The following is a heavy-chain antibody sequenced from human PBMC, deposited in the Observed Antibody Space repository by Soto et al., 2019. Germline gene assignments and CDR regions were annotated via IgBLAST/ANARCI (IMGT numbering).Heavy chain of an antibody. J-gene: IGHJ5*02. V-gene: IGHV1-18*01. CDR2: ISAYNGNT. D-gene: IGHD2-2*01. CDR1: GYTFTSYG. CDR3: ARVSIVLVPAFDP. Sequence: QVQLVQSGAEVKKPGASVKVSCKASGYTFTSYGISWVRQAPGQGLECMGWISAYNGNTNYAHKLQGRVTMTTDTTTRIAYMGISSLRSDDTAVYFSARVSIVLVPAFDPWGQGTMVTVSS.